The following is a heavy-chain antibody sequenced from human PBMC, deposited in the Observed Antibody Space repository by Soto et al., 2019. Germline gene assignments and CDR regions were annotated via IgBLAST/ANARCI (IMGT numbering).Heavy chain of an antibody. CDR1: GGTFSSYA. J-gene: IGHJ6*02. CDR2: IIPIFGTA. CDR3: ARGMEANYYYYYGMDV. Sequence: SVKVSCKASGGTFSSYAISWVRQAPGQGLEWMGGIIPIFGTANYAQKFQGRVTITADESTSTAYMELSGLRSEDTAVYYCARGMEANYYYYYGMDVWGQGTTVTVSS. D-gene: IGHD3-3*01. V-gene: IGHV1-69*13.